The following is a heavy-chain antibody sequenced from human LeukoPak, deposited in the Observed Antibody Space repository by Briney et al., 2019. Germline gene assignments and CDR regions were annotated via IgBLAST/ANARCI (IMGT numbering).Heavy chain of an antibody. V-gene: IGHV4-61*02. Sequence: SETLSLTCTVSGGSISSGSYYWSWIRQPAGTGLEWIGRIYTSGSTNYNPSLKSRVTISVDTSKNQFSLKLSSVTAADTAVYYCARDVEGYSWFDPWGQGTLVTVSS. CDR3: ARDVEGYSWFDP. J-gene: IGHJ5*02. D-gene: IGHD3-22*01. CDR1: GGSISSGSYY. CDR2: IYTSGST.